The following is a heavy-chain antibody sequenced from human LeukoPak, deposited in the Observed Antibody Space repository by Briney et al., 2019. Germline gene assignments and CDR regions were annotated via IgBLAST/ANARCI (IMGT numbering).Heavy chain of an antibody. Sequence: QSGGSLRLSCAASGFTFSSYGMHWVRQAPGKGLEWVAVISYDGSNKYYADSVKGRFTISRDNSKNTLYLQMNSLRAEDTAVYYCAVHPHGQQLALGYFDYWGQGTLVTVSS. J-gene: IGHJ4*02. D-gene: IGHD6-13*01. V-gene: IGHV3-30*03. CDR3: AVHPHGQQLALGYFDY. CDR2: ISYDGSNK. CDR1: GFTFSSYG.